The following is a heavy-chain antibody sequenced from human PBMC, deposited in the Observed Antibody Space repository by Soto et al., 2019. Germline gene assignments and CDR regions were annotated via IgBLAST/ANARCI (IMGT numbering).Heavy chain of an antibody. CDR3: AKNSRYNWNPDAFDV. D-gene: IGHD1-20*01. CDR2: ISSSGGST. J-gene: IGHJ3*01. CDR1: GFTFNSYA. V-gene: IGHV3-23*01. Sequence: GGSLRLSCAASGFTFNSYAMSWVRQAPGKGLEWVSGISSSGGSTDYADSVQGRFTISRDNSKNTLYLQMNSLRAEDTAVYYCAKNSRYNWNPDAFDVWGQGTMVTGSS.